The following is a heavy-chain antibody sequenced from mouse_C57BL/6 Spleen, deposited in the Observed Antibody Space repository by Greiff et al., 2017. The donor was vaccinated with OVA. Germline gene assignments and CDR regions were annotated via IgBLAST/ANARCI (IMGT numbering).Heavy chain of an antibody. CDR3: GIHYYGSQTWFAY. CDR1: GYAFSSSW. Sequence: QVQLQQSGPELVKPGASVKISCKASGYAFSSSWMNWVKQRPGKGLEWIGRIYPGDGDTNYNGKFKGKATLTADKSSSTAYMQLSSLTSEDSAVYFCGIHYYGSQTWFAYWGQGTLVTVSA. D-gene: IGHD1-1*01. J-gene: IGHJ3*01. V-gene: IGHV1-82*01. CDR2: IYPGDGDT.